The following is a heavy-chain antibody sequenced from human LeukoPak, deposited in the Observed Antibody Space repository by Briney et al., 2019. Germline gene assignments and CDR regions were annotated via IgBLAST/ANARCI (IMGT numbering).Heavy chain of an antibody. D-gene: IGHD3-22*01. Sequence: PGGSLRLSCAASGFTFSSYWMHWVRHAPGKGMVWVLRINIDLSSTIYADSVNGRFTISRDNAKNTMYMQMNSLRAADMAVYFYAKDSSGYSCEFDYWGQGTLVTVSS. V-gene: IGHV3-74*01. J-gene: IGHJ4*02. CDR2: INIDLSST. CDR1: GFTFSSYW. CDR3: AKDSSGYSCEFDY.